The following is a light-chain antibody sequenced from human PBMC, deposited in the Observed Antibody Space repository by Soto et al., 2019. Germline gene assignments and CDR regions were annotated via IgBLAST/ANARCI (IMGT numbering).Light chain of an antibody. V-gene: IGKV1D-16*01. J-gene: IGKJ1*01. CDR2: GSS. Sequence: DIQMTQSPSSVSASVGDSVTITCRASQGVSDWVAWYQQKQGEAPKLLIYGSSSLLSGVPSRFSGSGSGTELTITISSLQPDDFETYYCQQYNAYSWTFAQGTKVDIK. CDR3: QQYNAYSWT. CDR1: QGVSDW.